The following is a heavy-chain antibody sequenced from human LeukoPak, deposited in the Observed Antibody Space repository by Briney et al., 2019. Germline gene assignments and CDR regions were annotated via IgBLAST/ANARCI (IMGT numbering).Heavy chain of an antibody. CDR1: GYSFTSYY. Sequence: ASVKVSCKASGYSFTSYYMHWVRQAPGQGLEWMGIINPSGGTTSYAQKFQGRVTMTRDMSTSTVYMEVGSLRSEDTAVYYCARDGYSSGYYPDDYWGQGTLVTVSS. J-gene: IGHJ4*02. CDR2: INPSGGTT. CDR3: ARDGYSSGYYPDDY. V-gene: IGHV1-46*01. D-gene: IGHD6-19*01.